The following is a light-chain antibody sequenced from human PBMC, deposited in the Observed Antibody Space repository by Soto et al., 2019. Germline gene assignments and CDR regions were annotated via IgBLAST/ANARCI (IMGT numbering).Light chain of an antibody. CDR3: GTWDSSLSAAVV. Sequence: QSVLTQPPSVSAAPGQKVTISCSGSSSNIGNNYVSWYQQFPGTAPKLLIYDNNKRPSGIPDRFSGSKSGTSATLGITGLQTGDEADYYCGTWDSSLSAAVVFGGGTKVTVL. V-gene: IGLV1-51*01. CDR1: SSNIGNNY. J-gene: IGLJ2*01. CDR2: DNN.